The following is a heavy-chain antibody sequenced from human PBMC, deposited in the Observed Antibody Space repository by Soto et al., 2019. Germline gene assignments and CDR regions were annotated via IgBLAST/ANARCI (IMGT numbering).Heavy chain of an antibody. J-gene: IGHJ4*02. V-gene: IGHV4-30-4*01. CDR2: IYYSGST. Sequence: SETLSLTCTVSGGSISSGDYYWSWIRQPPGKGLEWIGYIYYSGSTYYNPSLKSRLIISVDTSKSQFSLKLSSVTAADTAVYYCARGFDSGKFYAFESWGQGTQVTVS. CDR1: GGSISSGDYY. CDR3: ARGFDSGKFYAFES. D-gene: IGHD1-26*01.